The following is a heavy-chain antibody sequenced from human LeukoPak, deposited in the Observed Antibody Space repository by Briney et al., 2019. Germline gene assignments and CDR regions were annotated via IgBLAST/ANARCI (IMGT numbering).Heavy chain of an antibody. V-gene: IGHV6-1*01. D-gene: IGHD6-13*01. CDR1: GDSVSSNSAA. Sequence: SQTLSLTCAISGDSVSSNSAAWNWIRQSPSRGLEWLGRTYYRSKWYNDYAVSVKSRVTINPDTSKNQFSLQLSSVTPEDTAVYYCVRAMSAAGNAWFDRWGQGTLVTVSS. J-gene: IGHJ5*02. CDR2: TYYRSKWYN. CDR3: VRAMSAAGNAWFDR.